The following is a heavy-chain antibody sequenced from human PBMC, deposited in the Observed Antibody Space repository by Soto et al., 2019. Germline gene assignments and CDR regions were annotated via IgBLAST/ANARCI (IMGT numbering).Heavy chain of an antibody. CDR1: GGSVNSGNYY. V-gene: IGHV4-34*01. Sequence: QVQLQQWGAGLLKPSETLSLTCAVYGGSVNSGNYYWSWIRQPPGKGLEWIGEMSHSGGTHFNPSLKSRVTISVDTSKNHFSLKMSSVTAADTALYYCALVERGTATTVVDAFDIWGPGTLVTVSS. J-gene: IGHJ3*02. CDR3: ALVERGTATTVVDAFDI. D-gene: IGHD1-1*01. CDR2: MSHSGGT.